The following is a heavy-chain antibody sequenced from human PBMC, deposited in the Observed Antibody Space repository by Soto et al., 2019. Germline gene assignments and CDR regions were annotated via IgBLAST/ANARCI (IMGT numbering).Heavy chain of an antibody. CDR1: GYTFTSYG. CDR2: ISAYNGNT. Sequence: GSVKVSCKASGYTFTSYGISWVRQAPGQGLEWMGWISAYNGNTNYAQKLQGRVTMTTDTSTSTAYMELRSLRSDDTAVYYCARAPQYYDSSGYYYFDYWGQGTLVTVSS. V-gene: IGHV1-18*04. CDR3: ARAPQYYDSSGYYYFDY. D-gene: IGHD3-22*01. J-gene: IGHJ4*02.